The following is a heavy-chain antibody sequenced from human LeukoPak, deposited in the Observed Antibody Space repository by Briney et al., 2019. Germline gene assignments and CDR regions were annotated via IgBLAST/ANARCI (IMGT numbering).Heavy chain of an antibody. CDR2: IYPGDSDT. CDR3: ASSARRTLPSVDYYYGMDV. Sequence: GESLKISCKGSGYSFTSYWIGWVRQMPGKGLEWMGIIYPGDSDTRYSPSFQGQVTISADKSISTAYLQWSSLKASDTAMYYCASSARRTLPSVDYYYGMDVWGQGTTVTVSS. CDR1: GYSFTSYW. J-gene: IGHJ6*02. V-gene: IGHV5-51*01.